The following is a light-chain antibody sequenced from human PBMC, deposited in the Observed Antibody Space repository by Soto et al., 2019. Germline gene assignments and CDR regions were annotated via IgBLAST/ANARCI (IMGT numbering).Light chain of an antibody. Sequence: QSVLTQPPSESGAPGQRVTICCTGSSSNIGAGYDVHWYQQLPGTAPKLLIYGNSNRPSGVPDRFSGSKSGTSASLAITGLQAEDEADYYCQSYDSSLSGVVFGGGTKVTVL. CDR2: GNS. CDR3: QSYDSSLSGVV. J-gene: IGLJ2*01. CDR1: SSNIGAGYD. V-gene: IGLV1-40*01.